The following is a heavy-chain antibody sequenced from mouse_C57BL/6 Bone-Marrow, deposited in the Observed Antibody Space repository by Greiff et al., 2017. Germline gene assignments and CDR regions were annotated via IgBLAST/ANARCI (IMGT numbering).Heavy chain of an antibody. CDR2: IYPGSGNT. Sequence: QVQLQQAGPELVKPGASVKISCKASGYSFTSYYIHWVKQRPGQGLEWSGWIYPGSGNTKYNEKFKGKATLTADTSSSTAYMQLSSLTSEDSAVYYCAEDYGSSYVYYAMDYWGQGTSVTVSS. D-gene: IGHD1-1*01. CDR3: AEDYGSSYVYYAMDY. CDR1: GYSFTSYY. J-gene: IGHJ4*01. V-gene: IGHV1-66*01.